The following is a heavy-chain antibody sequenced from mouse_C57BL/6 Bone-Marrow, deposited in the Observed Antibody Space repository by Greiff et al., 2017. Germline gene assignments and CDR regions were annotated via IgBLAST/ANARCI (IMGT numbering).Heavy chain of an antibody. Sequence: EVKLVESGGGLVKPGGSLKLSCAASGFTFRDYGMAWVRQAPRTRPEWVAFLSNLAYSIYYEDPVTGRFTISRENAKNTLYREMSSLSSEYTAMYYGARNRLPDWYFDVWGTGTTVTVSS. V-gene: IGHV5-15*01. CDR1: GFTFRDYG. CDR2: LSNLAYSI. CDR3: ARNRLPDWYFDV. D-gene: IGHD6-1*01. J-gene: IGHJ1*03.